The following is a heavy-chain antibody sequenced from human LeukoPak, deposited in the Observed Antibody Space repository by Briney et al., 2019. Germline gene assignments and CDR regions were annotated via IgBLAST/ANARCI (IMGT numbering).Heavy chain of an antibody. D-gene: IGHD3-10*01. Sequence: ASVKASCKLSGYTLTELSMHWVRQAPGKGREWMGGFDPEDGETIYAQKLQGRVTMTEDTSTDTAYVELSSLRSEDTAVYYCATGTIWFGELLDYWGQGTLVTVSS. CDR1: GYTLTELS. CDR2: FDPEDGET. CDR3: ATGTIWFGELLDY. V-gene: IGHV1-24*01. J-gene: IGHJ4*02.